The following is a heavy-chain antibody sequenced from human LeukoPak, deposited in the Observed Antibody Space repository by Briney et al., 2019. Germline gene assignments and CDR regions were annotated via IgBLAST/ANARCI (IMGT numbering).Heavy chain of an antibody. J-gene: IGHJ6*04. D-gene: IGHD3-10*02. CDR2: ISSSSSTI. CDR1: GFTFSSYS. CDR3: AELGITMIGGV. Sequence: GGSLRLSCAASGFTFSSYSMSWVRQAPGKGLEWVSYISSSSSTIYYADFVKGRFTISRDNAKNSLYLQMNSLRAADTAVYYCAELGITMIGGVWGKGTTVTISS. V-gene: IGHV3-48*04.